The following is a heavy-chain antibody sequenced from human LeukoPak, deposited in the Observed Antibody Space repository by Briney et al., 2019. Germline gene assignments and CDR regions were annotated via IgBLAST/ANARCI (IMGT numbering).Heavy chain of an antibody. CDR2: ISWNSGSI. CDR1: GFTFVDIA. CDR3: AKDNRLDY. V-gene: IGHV3-9*01. Sequence: GGPLSPPFEASGFTFVDIAFHWVRQPPGKGLEWVSGISWNSGSIGYADSVKGRFTISRDNAKNSLYLQMNSLRAEDTALYYCAKDNRLDYWGQGTLVTVSS. D-gene: IGHD3-22*01. J-gene: IGHJ4*02.